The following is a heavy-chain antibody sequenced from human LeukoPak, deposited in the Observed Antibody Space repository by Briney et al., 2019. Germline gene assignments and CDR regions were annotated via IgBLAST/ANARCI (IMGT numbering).Heavy chain of an antibody. CDR2: IIPILGIA. D-gene: IGHD3-22*01. V-gene: IGHV1-69*04. Sequence: ASVKVSCKGSGYTFTNYAISWVRQAPGQGLEWMGRIIPILGIANYAQKFQGRVTITADKSTSTAYMELSSLRSEDTAVYYCAKSRAQYDSGYVDYWGQGTLVTVSS. CDR3: AKSRAQYDSGYVDY. J-gene: IGHJ4*02. CDR1: GYTFTNYA.